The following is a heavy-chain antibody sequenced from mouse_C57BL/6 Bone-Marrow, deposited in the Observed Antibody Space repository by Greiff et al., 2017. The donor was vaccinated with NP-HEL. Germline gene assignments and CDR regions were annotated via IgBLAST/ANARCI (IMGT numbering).Heavy chain of an antibody. Sequence: VQLQQSGAELARPGASVKLSCKASGYTFTSYGISWVKQRTGQGLEWIGEIYPRSGNTYYNEKFKGKATLTADKSSSTAYMELRSLTSEDSAVYFCARLNYYGSCFDYWGQGTTLTVSS. V-gene: IGHV1-81*01. D-gene: IGHD1-1*01. CDR1: GYTFTSYG. CDR2: IYPRSGNT. J-gene: IGHJ2*01. CDR3: ARLNYYGSCFDY.